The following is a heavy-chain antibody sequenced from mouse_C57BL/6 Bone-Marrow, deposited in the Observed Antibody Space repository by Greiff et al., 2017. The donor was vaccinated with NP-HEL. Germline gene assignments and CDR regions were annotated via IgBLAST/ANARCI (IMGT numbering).Heavy chain of an antibody. J-gene: IGHJ4*01. V-gene: IGHV2-5*01. CDR1: GFSLTSYG. CDR3: AKMRLGAMDY. CDR2: IWRGGST. D-gene: IGHD4-1*01. Sequence: VKVVESGPGLVQPSQSLSITCTVSGFSLTSYGVHWVRQSPGKGLEWLGVIWRGGSTDYNAAFMSRLSITKDNSKSQVFFKMNSLQADDTAIYYCAKMRLGAMDYWGQGTSVTVSS.